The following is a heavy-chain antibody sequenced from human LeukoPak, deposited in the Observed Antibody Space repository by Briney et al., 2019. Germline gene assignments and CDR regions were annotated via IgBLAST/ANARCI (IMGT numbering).Heavy chain of an antibody. Sequence: GRSLRLSCAASGFTFSSYGMHWVRQAPGKGLEGVAVIWYDGSNKYYADSVKGRFTISRDNSKNTLYLQMNSLRAEDTAVYYCARGRVFLDYWGQGTLVTVSS. CDR1: GFTFSSYG. CDR2: IWYDGSNK. V-gene: IGHV3-33*01. J-gene: IGHJ4*02. CDR3: ARGRVFLDY.